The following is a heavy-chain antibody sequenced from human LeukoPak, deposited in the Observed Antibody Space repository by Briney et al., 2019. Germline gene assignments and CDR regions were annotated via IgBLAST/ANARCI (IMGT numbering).Heavy chain of an antibody. CDR2: ISAYNGNT. CDR1: GYTFTSYG. V-gene: IGHV1-18*01. CDR3: ARVTVAATSTRFDS. Sequence: ASVKVSCKASGYTFTSYGISWVRQAPGHGLEWMGWISAYNGNTNYAQKLQGRVTITTDTSTSTAYMELRSLRSDDTAVYYCARVTVAATSTRFDSWGQGSLVTVSS. D-gene: IGHD2-15*01. J-gene: IGHJ4*02.